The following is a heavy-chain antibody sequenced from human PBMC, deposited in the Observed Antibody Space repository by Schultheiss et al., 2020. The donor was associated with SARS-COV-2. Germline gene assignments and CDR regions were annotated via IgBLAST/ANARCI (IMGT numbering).Heavy chain of an antibody. Sequence: ASVKVSCKASGYTFTGYYMHWVRQAPGQGLEWMGRINPNSGGTNYAQKFQGRVTMTRDTSISTAYMELRSLRSDDTAVYYCARDLAFGVVIRYYYYYGMDVWGQGTMVTVSS. CDR3: ARDLAFGVVIRYYYYYGMDV. CDR1: GYTFTGYY. CDR2: INPNSGGT. J-gene: IGHJ6*02. D-gene: IGHD3-3*01. V-gene: IGHV1-2*06.